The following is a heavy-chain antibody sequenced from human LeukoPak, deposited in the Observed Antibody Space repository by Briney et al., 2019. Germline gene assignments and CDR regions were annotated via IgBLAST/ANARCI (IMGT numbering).Heavy chain of an antibody. V-gene: IGHV3-15*01. CDR1: GFTFSNAW. CDR2: IKSKTDGGTT. D-gene: IGHD2-15*01. J-gene: IGHJ4*02. Sequence: GGSLRLSCAASGFTFSNAWMSWVRQAPGKGLEWVGRIKSKTDGGTTDYAAPVKGRFTISRDDSKNTLYLQMNSLKTEDTAVYYCTTDKDIVVVVAAFDYWGRGTLVTVSS. CDR3: TTDKDIVVVVAAFDY.